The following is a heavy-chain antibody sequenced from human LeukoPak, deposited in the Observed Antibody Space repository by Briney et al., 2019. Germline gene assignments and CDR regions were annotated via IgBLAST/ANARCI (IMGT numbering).Heavy chain of an antibody. CDR3: ARVPYYYGSGSEYYFDY. V-gene: IGHV1-2*02. D-gene: IGHD3-10*01. CDR2: INPNSGGT. CDR1: GYTFTGYY. J-gene: IGHJ4*02. Sequence: ASVKVSCKASGYTFTGYYMHWVRRAPGQGLEWMGWINPNSGGTNYAQKFQGRVTMTRDTSISTAYMELSRLRSDDTAVYYCARVPYYYGSGSEYYFDYWGQGTLVTVSS.